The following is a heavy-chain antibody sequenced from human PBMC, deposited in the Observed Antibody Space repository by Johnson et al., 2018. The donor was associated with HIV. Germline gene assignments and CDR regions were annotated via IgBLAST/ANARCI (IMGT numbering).Heavy chain of an antibody. J-gene: IGHJ3*01. V-gene: IGHV3-7*01. CDR1: GFTFSSYG. Sequence: VQLVESGGGVVQPGRSLRLSCAASGFTFSSYGMHWVRQAPGKGLEWLANINQDGSEMYYVDSVKGRFTISRDNAKKSLYLQMNSLRAEDTAVYYCAKGTSRGWADAFDVWGQGTMVTVSS. D-gene: IGHD6-19*01. CDR3: AKGTSRGWADAFDV. CDR2: INQDGSEM.